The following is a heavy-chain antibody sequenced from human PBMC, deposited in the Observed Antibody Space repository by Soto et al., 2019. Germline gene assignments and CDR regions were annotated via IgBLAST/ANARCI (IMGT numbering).Heavy chain of an antibody. D-gene: IGHD2-21*01. CDR1: GYTLTELS. V-gene: IGHV1-24*01. Sequence: ASVKVSCKVSGYTLTELSMHWVRQAPGKGLEWMGGFDPEDGETIYAQKFQGRVAMTEDTSTDTAYMELSSLRSEDTAVYYCATLDCYNTYYYYGMDVWGQGTTVTVSS. CDR3: ATLDCYNTYYYYGMDV. CDR2: FDPEDGET. J-gene: IGHJ6*02.